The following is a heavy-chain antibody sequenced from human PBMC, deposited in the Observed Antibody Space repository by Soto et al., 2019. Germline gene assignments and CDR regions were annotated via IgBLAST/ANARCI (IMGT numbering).Heavy chain of an antibody. CDR3: ARDDIYYYDILTGSPVDY. V-gene: IGHV3-21*01. J-gene: IGHJ4*02. CDR2: ISSSSSYI. D-gene: IGHD3-9*01. CDR1: GFTFSSYS. Sequence: PGGSLRLSCAASGFTFSSYSMNWVRQAPGKGLEWVSSISSSSSYIHYADSVKGRFTISRDNAKNSLYLQMNSLRAEDTAVYYCARDDIYYYDILTGSPVDYWGQGTLVTAPQ.